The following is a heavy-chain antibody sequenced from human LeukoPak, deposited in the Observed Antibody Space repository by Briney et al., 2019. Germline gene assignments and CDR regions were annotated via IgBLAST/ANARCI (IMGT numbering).Heavy chain of an antibody. CDR3: ARAYSSSWAVHYYYGMDV. CDR1: GYTFTSYG. D-gene: IGHD6-13*01. V-gene: IGHV1-18*01. J-gene: IGHJ6*02. CDR2: ISAYNGNT. Sequence: GASVKVSCKASGYTFTSYGISWVRQAPGQGLEWMGWISAYNGNTNYAQKLQGRVTMTTDTSTSTAYMELRSLRSDDTAVYYCARAYSSSWAVHYYYGMDVWGQGTTVTVSS.